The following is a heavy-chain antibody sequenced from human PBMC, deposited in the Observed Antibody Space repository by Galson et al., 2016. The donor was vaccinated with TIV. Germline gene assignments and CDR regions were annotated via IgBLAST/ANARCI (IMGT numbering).Heavy chain of an antibody. CDR3: ATYCSSTTCLFDP. CDR2: IYYRSTWYN. J-gene: IGHJ5*02. CDR1: GDSVSSTSAA. V-gene: IGHV6-1*01. Sequence: CAISGDSVSSTSAAWNWIRQSPSRGLEWLGRIYYRSTWYNDYAASLKRRITINPDTSKNQFSLQLTSVTPEDTAVYYCATYCSSTTCLFDPWGQGTLVTVSS. D-gene: IGHD2-2*01.